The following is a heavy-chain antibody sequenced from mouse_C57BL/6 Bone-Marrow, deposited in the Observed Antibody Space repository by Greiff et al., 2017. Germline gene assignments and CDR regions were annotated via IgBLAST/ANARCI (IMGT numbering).Heavy chain of an antibody. J-gene: IGHJ1*03. CDR1: GFTFSNYW. CDR2: IRLKSDNYAT. CDR3: TSNWDSYWYFDV. D-gene: IGHD4-1*01. V-gene: IGHV6-3*01. Sequence: EVKLVESGGGLVQPGGSMKLSCVASGFTFSNYWMNWVRQSPEKGLEWVAQIRLKSDNYATHYAESVKGRFTISRDDSKSSVYLQMNNLRAEDTGIYYCTSNWDSYWYFDVWCTGTTVTVSS.